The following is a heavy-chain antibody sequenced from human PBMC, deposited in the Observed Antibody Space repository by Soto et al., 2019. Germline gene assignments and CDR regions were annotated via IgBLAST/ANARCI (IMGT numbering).Heavy chain of an antibody. CDR1: GFTFSSYG. J-gene: IGHJ4*02. Sequence: QVQLVESGGGVVQPGRSLRLSCAASGFTFSSYGMHWVRQAPGKGLEWMAVISYDGSNKYYADSVKGRFTISRDNSKNTLYLQMNSLRAEDTAVYYCAKDEYSNYVYYFDYWGQGTLVTVSS. D-gene: IGHD4-4*01. V-gene: IGHV3-30*18. CDR2: ISYDGSNK. CDR3: AKDEYSNYVYYFDY.